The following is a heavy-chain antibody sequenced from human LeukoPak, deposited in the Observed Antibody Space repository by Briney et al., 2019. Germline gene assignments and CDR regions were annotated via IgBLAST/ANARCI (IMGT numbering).Heavy chain of an antibody. CDR1: GLTFSSYS. Sequence: GGSLRLSCAASGLTFSSYSMNWVRQAPGKGLEWVSSISSSSSYIYYADSVKGRFTISRDNAKNSLYLQMNSLRAEDTAVYYCARDAPPYCTNGVCYGYYYYYGMDVWGQGTTVTVSS. J-gene: IGHJ6*02. CDR3: ARDAPPYCTNGVCYGYYYYYGMDV. D-gene: IGHD2-8*01. V-gene: IGHV3-21*01. CDR2: ISSSSSYI.